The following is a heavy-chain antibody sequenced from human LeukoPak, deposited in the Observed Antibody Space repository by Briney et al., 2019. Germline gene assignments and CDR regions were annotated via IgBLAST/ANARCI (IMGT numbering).Heavy chain of an antibody. Sequence: SETLSLTCAVYGGSFSGYYWSWIRQPPGKGLEWIGEINHSGSTNYNPSLKSRVTISVDTSKNQFSLELSSVTAADTAVYYCARGRDRGVVVVAAMSGMDVWGQGTTVTVSS. CDR1: GGSFSGYY. D-gene: IGHD2-15*01. CDR3: ARGRDRGVVVVAAMSGMDV. CDR2: INHSGST. V-gene: IGHV4-34*01. J-gene: IGHJ6*02.